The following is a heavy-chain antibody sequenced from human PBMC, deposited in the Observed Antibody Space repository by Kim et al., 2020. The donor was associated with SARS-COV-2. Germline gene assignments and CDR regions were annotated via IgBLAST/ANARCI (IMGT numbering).Heavy chain of an antibody. CDR1: GGSISSYY. CDR3: ASGKGDEDYGMDV. CDR2: IYYSGST. Sequence: SETLSLTCTVSGGSISSYYWSWIRQPPGKGLEWIGYIYYSGSTNYNPSLKSRVTISVDTSKNQFSLKLSSVTAADTAVYYCASGKGDEDYGMDVWGQGTTVTVSS. D-gene: IGHD3-10*01. V-gene: IGHV4-59*01. J-gene: IGHJ6*02.